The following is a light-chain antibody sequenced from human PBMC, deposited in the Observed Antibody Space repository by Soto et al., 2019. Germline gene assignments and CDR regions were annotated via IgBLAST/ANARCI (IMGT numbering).Light chain of an antibody. CDR1: QSVSTK. CDR3: QQYHSWPPT. CDR2: GAS. J-gene: IGKJ5*01. Sequence: EILMTQSPATLSVSPGETTTLSCTASQSVSTKLAWYKQKPGLAPRILSYGASTRATGIPARFSGSGSGTEFTLTVSSLQSEDFEVYYCQQYHSWPPTFGQGTRLEI. V-gene: IGKV3-15*01.